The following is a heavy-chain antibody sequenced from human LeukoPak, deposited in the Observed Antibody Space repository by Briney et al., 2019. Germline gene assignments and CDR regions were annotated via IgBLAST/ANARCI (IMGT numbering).Heavy chain of an antibody. Sequence: PGGSLRLSCAASGLTFSNAWMSWVRQTPGKGLEWVGRIKSKTDGGTTDYAAPVKGRFTISRDDSKNTLLLQMNSLKTEDTAVYFCVRGYSFGPYGMDVWGQGTTVTVSS. CDR2: IKSKTDGGTT. V-gene: IGHV3-15*01. J-gene: IGHJ6*02. CDR1: GLTFSNAW. CDR3: VRGYSFGPYGMDV. D-gene: IGHD2-15*01.